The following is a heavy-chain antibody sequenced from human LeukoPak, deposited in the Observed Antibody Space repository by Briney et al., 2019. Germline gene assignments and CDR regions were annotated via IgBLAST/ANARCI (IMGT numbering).Heavy chain of an antibody. Sequence: SQSLSLTCAISGDSVSNNSAARNWIRQSPSRGLEWLGRTYYRSKWYNDYAVSVKSRITINQDTYQNQYSLQLNSVTPEDTAVYYCARDHCSGGSCYCRFDYWGQGTLVTVPS. CDR1: GDSVSNNSAA. CDR2: TYYRSKWYN. D-gene: IGHD2-15*01. V-gene: IGHV6-1*01. CDR3: ARDHCSGGSCYCRFDY. J-gene: IGHJ4*02.